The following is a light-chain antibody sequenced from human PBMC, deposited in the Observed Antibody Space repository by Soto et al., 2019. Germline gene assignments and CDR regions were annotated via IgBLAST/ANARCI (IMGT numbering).Light chain of an antibody. Sequence: QSVLTQPPTVSGAPRQSGTISCTVSSSNIGAGYDVHWYPQLPGTAPKLLIYGNSNRPSGVPDRFSGSKSGTSASLAITGLQAEDEADYYCQSYDRSLSAPYVFGTGTKVTVL. CDR1: SSNIGAGYD. CDR2: GNS. V-gene: IGLV1-40*01. CDR3: QSYDRSLSAPYV. J-gene: IGLJ1*01.